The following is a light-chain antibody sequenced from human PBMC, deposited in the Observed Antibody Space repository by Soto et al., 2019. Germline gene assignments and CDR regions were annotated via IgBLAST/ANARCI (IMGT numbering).Light chain of an antibody. J-gene: IGKJ5*01. CDR2: LGS. V-gene: IGKV2-28*01. CDR1: QILLHSNGYNY. CDR3: MQARQTPNT. Sequence: DIVMTQSPLSLPVTPGEPSSISCRSSQILLHSNGYNYLDWYLQKPGQSPQLLIYLGSNRASGVPDRFSGSGSGTDFTLNISRVEAEDVGVYFCMQARQTPNTFGQGTRLEIK.